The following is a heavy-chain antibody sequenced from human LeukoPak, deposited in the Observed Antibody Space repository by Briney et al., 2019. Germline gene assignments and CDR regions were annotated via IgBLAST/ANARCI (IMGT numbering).Heavy chain of an antibody. CDR1: GITFSHYT. J-gene: IGHJ3*02. CDR2: ISSASTYV. D-gene: IGHD5-12*01. V-gene: IGHV3-21*01. Sequence: PGGSLRLSCAASGITFSHYTMNWVRQAPGKGLAWVSSISSASTYVYHADSVKGRFTSSRDNAKNSLYLQMNSLSADDTAVYYCATSYEDDAFDIWGQGTMVTVSS. CDR3: ATSYEDDAFDI.